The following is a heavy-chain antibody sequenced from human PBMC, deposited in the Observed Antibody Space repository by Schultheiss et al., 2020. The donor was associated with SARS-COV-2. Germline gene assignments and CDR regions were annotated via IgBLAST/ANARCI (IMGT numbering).Heavy chain of an antibody. CDR2: INHSGST. D-gene: IGHD3-3*01. Sequence: SETLSLTCAVYGGSFSGYYWSWIRQPPGKGLEWIGEINHSGSTNYNPSLKSRVTISVDTSRNQFSLNLDSVTAADTAVYFCARRISWSGHFVFDYWGPGILVTVSS. CDR3: ARRISWSGHFVFDY. V-gene: IGHV4-34*01. CDR1: GGSFSGYY. J-gene: IGHJ4*02.